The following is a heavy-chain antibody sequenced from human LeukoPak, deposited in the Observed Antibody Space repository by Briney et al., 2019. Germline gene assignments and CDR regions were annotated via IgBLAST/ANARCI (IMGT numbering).Heavy chain of an antibody. Sequence: GVSLRLSCAASGFTFSRFPMHWVRQAPGKGLEYVSAISSNGGSTYYADSVKGRFTISRDNSKNTLYLQMSSLRAEDTGVYYCVKDGVLAAAGPSYYFDYWGQGTLVTVSS. CDR3: VKDGVLAAAGPSYYFDY. CDR2: ISSNGGST. D-gene: IGHD6-13*01. J-gene: IGHJ4*02. CDR1: GFTFSRFP. V-gene: IGHV3-64D*09.